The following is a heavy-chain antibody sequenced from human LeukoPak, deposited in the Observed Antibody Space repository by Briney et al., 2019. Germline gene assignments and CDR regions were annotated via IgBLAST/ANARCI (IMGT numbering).Heavy chain of an antibody. CDR1: GGSFSGYY. V-gene: IGHV4-34*01. Sequence: SETLSLTCAVYGGSFSGYYWSWIRQPPGKGLEWIGEINHSGSTNYNPSLKSRVTISVDTSKNQFSLKLSSVTAADTAVYYCARRGATMVRGAPDYWGQGALVTVSS. CDR3: ARRGATMVRGAPDY. CDR2: INHSGST. D-gene: IGHD3-10*01. J-gene: IGHJ4*02.